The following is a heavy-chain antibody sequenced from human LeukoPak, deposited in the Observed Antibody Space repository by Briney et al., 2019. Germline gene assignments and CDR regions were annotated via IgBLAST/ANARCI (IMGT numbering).Heavy chain of an antibody. D-gene: IGHD1-26*01. CDR2: MNPNSGHT. CDR3: ARSIVGVRKRNDY. CDR1: GYTFTSYD. J-gene: IGHJ4*02. V-gene: IGHV1-8*01. Sequence: ASVKVSRKASGYTFTSYDIIWVRQASGQGLEWMGWMNPNSGHTGYAQKFQGRVTMTRTTSISTAYMELTSLTSEDSAVYYWARSIVGVRKRNDYWGQGTLVTVSS.